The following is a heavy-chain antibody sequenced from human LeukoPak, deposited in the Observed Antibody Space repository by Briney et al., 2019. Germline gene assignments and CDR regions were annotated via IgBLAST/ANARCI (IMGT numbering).Heavy chain of an antibody. D-gene: IGHD3-22*01. V-gene: IGHV3-21*04. J-gene: IGHJ4*02. Sequence: GGSLRLSCEASGFTFSTYNMNWVRQAPGKRLEWVSSITSSSSYAFYADSVKGRFTISRDNAKSSLYLQMNNLRAEDTAVYYCAKTHSSGYYYGDYWGQGTLVTVSS. CDR1: GFTFSTYN. CDR3: AKTHSSGYYYGDY. CDR2: ITSSSSYA.